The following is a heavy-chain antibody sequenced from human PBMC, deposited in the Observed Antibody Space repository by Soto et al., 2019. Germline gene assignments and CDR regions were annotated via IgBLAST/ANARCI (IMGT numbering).Heavy chain of an antibody. CDR3: ARDLLATIMTPYFDY. V-gene: IGHV3-7*01. D-gene: IGHD5-12*01. J-gene: IGHJ4*02. CDR2: IKQDGSEK. CDR1: GFTFSSYW. Sequence: VGSLRLSCAASGFTFSSYWMSWVRQAPGKGLEWVANIKQDGSEKYYVDSVKGRFTISRDNAKNSLYLQMNSLRAEDTAVYYCARDLLATIMTPYFDYWGQGTLVTVSS.